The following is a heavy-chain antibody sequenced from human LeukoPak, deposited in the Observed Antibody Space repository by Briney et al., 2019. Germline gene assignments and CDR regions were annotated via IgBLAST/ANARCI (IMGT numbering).Heavy chain of an antibody. CDR3: AKDGISGPAAIPSFYFDY. CDR1: GFTFSSYA. CDR2: IRGSGGST. D-gene: IGHD2-2*01. J-gene: IGHJ4*02. Sequence: PGGSLRLSCTASGFTFSSYAMSWVRQAPGKGLEWVSAIRGSGGSTYYADSVKGRFTISRDNSKNTLYLQMNSLRAEDTAVYYSAKDGISGPAAIPSFYFDYWGQGTLVTVSS. V-gene: IGHV3-23*01.